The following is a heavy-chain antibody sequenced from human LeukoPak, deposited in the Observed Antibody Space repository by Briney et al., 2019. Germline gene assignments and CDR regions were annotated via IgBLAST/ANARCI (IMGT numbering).Heavy chain of an antibody. CDR2: INHSGST. Sequence: SETLSLTCAVYGGSFSGYYWSWIRQPPGKGLEWIGEINHSGSTNYNPSLKSRVTISVDTSKNQFSLKLSSVTAADTAVYYCARTAITMVRGDPYNWFDPWGQGTLVTVSS. D-gene: IGHD3-10*01. CDR1: GGSFSGYY. J-gene: IGHJ5*02. V-gene: IGHV4-34*01. CDR3: ARTAITMVRGDPYNWFDP.